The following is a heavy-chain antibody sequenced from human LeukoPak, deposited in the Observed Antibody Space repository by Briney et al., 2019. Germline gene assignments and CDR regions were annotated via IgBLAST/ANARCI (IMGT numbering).Heavy chain of an antibody. V-gene: IGHV3-48*03. CDR1: GFTFSSYE. D-gene: IGHD1-14*01. Sequence: GGSLRLSCAASGFTFSSYEMNWVRQAPGKGLEWVSYISDSGGTTNYADSVRGRFTISRDNAKNSLYLQMNSLRAEDTAVYYCARYFTTWRSFDYWGQGTLVTVSS. CDR2: ISDSGGTT. CDR3: ARYFTTWRSFDY. J-gene: IGHJ4*02.